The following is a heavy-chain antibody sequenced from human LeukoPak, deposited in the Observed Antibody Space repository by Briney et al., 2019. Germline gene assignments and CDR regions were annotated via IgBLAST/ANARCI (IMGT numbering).Heavy chain of an antibody. CDR2: ISGSGGST. Sequence: PGGSLRLSCAASGFTFSSYAMSWVRQAPGKGLEWVSSISGSGGSTYYADSVKGRFTISRDNSKNTLYLQMNSLRAEDTAVYYCAKELSYQLLYRAEYFQHWGQGTLVTVSS. D-gene: IGHD2-2*02. CDR1: GFTFSSYA. CDR3: AKELSYQLLYRAEYFQH. V-gene: IGHV3-23*01. J-gene: IGHJ1*01.